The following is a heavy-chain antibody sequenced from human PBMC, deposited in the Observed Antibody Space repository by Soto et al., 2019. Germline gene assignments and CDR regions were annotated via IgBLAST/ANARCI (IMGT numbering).Heavy chain of an antibody. CDR1: EFTFTPYA. V-gene: IGHV3-30-3*01. J-gene: IGHJ5*02. CDR2: ISYDGSNK. Sequence: QVQPVESGGGVVQPGRSLRLSCVASEFTFTPYAMHWVRQAPGKGLEWVATISYDGSNKYYADSVKGRFTISRDNSKNTLFLQMNSLRTEDTAMYYCAIDGVLGGRSGYLESWGQGTLVTVSS. CDR3: AIDGVLGGRSGYLES. D-gene: IGHD3-22*01.